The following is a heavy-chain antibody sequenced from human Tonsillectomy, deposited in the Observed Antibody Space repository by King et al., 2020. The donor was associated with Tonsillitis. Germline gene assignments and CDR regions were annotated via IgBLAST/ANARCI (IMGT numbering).Heavy chain of an antibody. Sequence: QLQESGSGLVKSSQTLSLTCTVSGGSISNGDYSWNWIRQPPGKGLEWIGYIYHTGSTHYSPSLKSRVSISVDRSKNQFSLKLSSATAADTAVYYCTRASPDYDGSGYIDYWGQGTLVTVSS. J-gene: IGHJ4*02. V-gene: IGHV4-30-2*01. D-gene: IGHD3-22*01. CDR3: TRASPDYDGSGYIDY. CDR1: GGSISNGDYS. CDR2: IYHTGST.